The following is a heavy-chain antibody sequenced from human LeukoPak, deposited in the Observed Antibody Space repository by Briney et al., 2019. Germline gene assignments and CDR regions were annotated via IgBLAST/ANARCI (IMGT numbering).Heavy chain of an antibody. CDR2: IYPGDSDT. CDR3: ARREGSNTYWYFDL. Sequence: GESLKISCKGSGYRFTSYWIGWVRQTPGKGLEWMGIIYPGDSDTRYSPSFQGQVTISADKSISTAYLQWSSLKASDTAMYCCARREGSNTYWYFDLWGRGTLVTVSS. D-gene: IGHD1-26*01. CDR1: GYRFTSYW. V-gene: IGHV5-51*01. J-gene: IGHJ2*01.